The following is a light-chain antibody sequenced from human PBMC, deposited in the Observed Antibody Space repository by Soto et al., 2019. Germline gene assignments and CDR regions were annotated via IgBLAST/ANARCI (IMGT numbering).Light chain of an antibody. CDR1: SSDVGAYNY. CDR2: GVS. Sequence: QSVLTQPASVSGSPGQSITIYCTGTSSDVGAYNYVSWYQQHPGKAPKLMISGVSNRPSGVSNRFSGSKSGNTASLTISGLQADDEADYYCSSYTGSSTPWVFGGGTKLTVL. CDR3: SSYTGSSTPWV. V-gene: IGLV2-14*01. J-gene: IGLJ3*02.